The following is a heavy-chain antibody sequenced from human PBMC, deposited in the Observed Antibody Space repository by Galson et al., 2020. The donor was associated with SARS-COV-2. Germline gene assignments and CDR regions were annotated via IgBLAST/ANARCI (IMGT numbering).Heavy chain of an antibody. CDR2: INHSGST. CDR3: ARGRMALFDY. J-gene: IGHJ4*02. Sequence: SETLSLTCAVYGGSFSGYYWSWIRQPPGKGLEWIGEINHSGSTNYNPSLKSRVTISVDTSKNQFSLKLSSVTAADTAVYYCARGRMALFDYWGQGTLVTVSS. CDR1: GGSFSGYY. V-gene: IGHV4-34*01. D-gene: IGHD2-8*01.